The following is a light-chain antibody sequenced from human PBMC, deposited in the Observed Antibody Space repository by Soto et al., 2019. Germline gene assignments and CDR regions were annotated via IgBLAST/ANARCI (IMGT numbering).Light chain of an antibody. CDR3: QHSYRTPPT. CDR1: QSISSY. J-gene: IGKJ3*01. Sequence: DIQMTQSPSSLSASVGDRVTITCRASQSISSYLNWYQQKPGKDPKLLIYAASSLQSGVPSRFSGSGSGTDFTLTISSLQPENFASYDYQHSYRTPPTFAPGTKVDIK. CDR2: AAS. V-gene: IGKV1-39*01.